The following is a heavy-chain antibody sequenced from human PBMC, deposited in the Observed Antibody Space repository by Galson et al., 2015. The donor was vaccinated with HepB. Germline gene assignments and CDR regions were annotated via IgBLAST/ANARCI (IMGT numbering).Heavy chain of an antibody. CDR1: GFTFSSYA. CDR3: AKDGGPPRWLQLRPSFSWFDP. CDR2: ISGSGGST. J-gene: IGHJ5*02. D-gene: IGHD5-24*01. Sequence: SLRLSCAASGFTFSSYAMSWVRQAPGKGLEWVSAISGSGGSTYYADSVKGRFTISRDNSKNTLYLQMNSLRAEDTAVYYCAKDGGPPRWLQLRPSFSWFDPWGQGTLVTVSS. V-gene: IGHV3-23*01.